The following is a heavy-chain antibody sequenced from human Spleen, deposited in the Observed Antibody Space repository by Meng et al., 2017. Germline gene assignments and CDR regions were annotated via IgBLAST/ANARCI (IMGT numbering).Heavy chain of an antibody. V-gene: IGHV4-34*01. CDR2: INHSGST. J-gene: IGHJ4*02. CDR3: ARGPTTMAHDFDY. CDR1: GGSFSGYY. D-gene: IGHD4-11*01. Sequence: VQLQQWAAGLLNPSETLSLTCAVYGGSFSGYYWSWIRQPPGKGLEWIGEINHSGSTNYNPSLKSRVTISVDTSQNNLSLKLSSVTAADSAVYYCARGPTTMAHDFDYWGQGTLVTVSS.